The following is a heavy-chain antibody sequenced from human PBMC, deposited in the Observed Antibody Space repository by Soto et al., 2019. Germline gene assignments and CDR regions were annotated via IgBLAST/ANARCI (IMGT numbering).Heavy chain of an antibody. CDR3: AKDIGSSSWYYFEY. CDR1: GFKFNEYN. Sequence: GGCLRLPFAASGFKFNEYNINWVRHAPGRGMELVSYISSSSFTIHYADSVEGRFAISRDNAKNSLYLQMNSLRAEDTAVYYCAKDIGSSSWYYFEYWGQGTLVTVSS. CDR2: ISSSSFTI. V-gene: IGHV3-48*01. D-gene: IGHD6-13*01. J-gene: IGHJ4*02.